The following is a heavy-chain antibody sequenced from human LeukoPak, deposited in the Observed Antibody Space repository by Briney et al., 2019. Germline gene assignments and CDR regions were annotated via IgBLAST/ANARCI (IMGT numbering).Heavy chain of an antibody. CDR2: YSGST. V-gene: IGHV4-59*12. D-gene: IGHD3-10*01. CDR1: GGSISSYY. Sequence: PSETLSLTCTVSGGSISSYYWSWIRQPPGKGLEWIGYYSGSTNYNPSLKSRVTISEDTSKNQFSLKLSSVTAADTAVYYCARDFGRFGESGKFDYWGQGTLVTVSS. CDR3: ARDFGRFGESGKFDY. J-gene: IGHJ4*02.